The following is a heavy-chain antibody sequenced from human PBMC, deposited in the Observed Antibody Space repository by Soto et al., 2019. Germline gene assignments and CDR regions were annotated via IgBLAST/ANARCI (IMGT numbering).Heavy chain of an antibody. CDR2: IIPIFGTA. D-gene: IGHD3-22*01. J-gene: IGHJ4*02. CDR3: ARDLATTYYYDSSGTPPGY. Sequence: QVQLVQSGAEVKKPGSSVKVSCKASGGTFSSYAISWVRQAPGQGLEWMGGIIPIFGTANYAQKFQGRVTLTADESTSTAYMELSSLRSEDTAVYYCARDLATTYYYDSSGTPPGYWGQGTLVTVSS. CDR1: GGTFSSYA. V-gene: IGHV1-69*01.